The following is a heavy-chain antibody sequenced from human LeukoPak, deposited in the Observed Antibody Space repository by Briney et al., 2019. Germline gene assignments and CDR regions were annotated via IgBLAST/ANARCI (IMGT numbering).Heavy chain of an antibody. V-gene: IGHV3-7*01. CDR2: IKKDGSEK. CDR3: ARVAKSYDFWSGYYTPYYYYYMDV. CDR1: GFTFSSYW. J-gene: IGHJ6*03. Sequence: GGSLRLSCAASGFTFSSYWMSWVRQAPGKGLEWVANIKKDGSEKYYVDSVKGRFTISRDNSKNTLYLQMNSLRVEDTAVYYCARVAKSYDFWSGYYTPYYYYYMDVWGKGTTVTVSS. D-gene: IGHD3-3*01.